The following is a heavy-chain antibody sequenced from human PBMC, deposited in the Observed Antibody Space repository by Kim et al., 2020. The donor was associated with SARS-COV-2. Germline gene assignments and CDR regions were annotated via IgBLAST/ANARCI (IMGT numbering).Heavy chain of an antibody. J-gene: IGHJ4*02. CDR2: ISSNGGST. D-gene: IGHD3-22*01. CDR3: VKDLAMIVPGDY. CDR1: GFTFSSYA. V-gene: IGHV3-64D*09. Sequence: GGSLRLSCSASGFTFSSYAMHWVRQAPGKGPEYVSAISSNGGSTYYADSVKGRFTISRDNSKNTLYLQMSSLRAEDTAVYYCVKDLAMIVPGDYWGQGTLVTVSS.